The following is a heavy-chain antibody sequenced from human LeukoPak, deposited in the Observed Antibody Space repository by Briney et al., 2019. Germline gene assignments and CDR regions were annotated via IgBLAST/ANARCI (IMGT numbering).Heavy chain of an antibody. CDR2: ISSSSSTI. J-gene: IGHJ4*02. D-gene: IGHD5-18*01. Sequence: PGGSLRLSCAASGFTFSSYGMTWVRQAPGKGLEWVSYISSSSSTIYYADSVKGRFTISRDNAKNSLYLQLNSLRAEDTAVYYCARDLGYSLDYWGQGTLVTVSS. CDR3: ARDLGYSLDY. V-gene: IGHV3-48*01. CDR1: GFTFSSYG.